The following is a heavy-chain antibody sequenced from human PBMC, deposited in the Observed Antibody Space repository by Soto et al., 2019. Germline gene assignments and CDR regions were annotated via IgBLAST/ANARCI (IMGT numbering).Heavy chain of an antibody. CDR1: GYTFNTYG. CDR3: ARDRDRVADF. V-gene: IGHV1-18*01. CDR2: INAYNGNT. D-gene: IGHD5-12*01. J-gene: IGHJ3*01. Sequence: ASVKVSCTASGYTFNTYGITWVRQAPGQGLEWMAWINAYNGNTLYAKNLQGRVTMTTDTSTSTAYMEMRSLTSADTAVYYCARDRDRVADFWGQGTMVTVSS.